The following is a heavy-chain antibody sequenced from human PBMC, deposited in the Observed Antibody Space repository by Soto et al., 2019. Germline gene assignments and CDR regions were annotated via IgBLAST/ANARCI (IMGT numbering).Heavy chain of an antibody. Sequence: GGSLRLSCAASGLSFENFGMSWVRQAPGKGLEWISSISGSGFKKYYADSVKGRFTISRDNSKSTVYLELNNLSAEDTAVYHCAKNQGVELVPLATVDWFDPWGQGSVVTVSS. D-gene: IGHD1-26*01. CDR3: AKNQGVELVPLATVDWFDP. V-gene: IGHV3-23*01. CDR1: GLSFENFG. CDR2: ISGSGFKK. J-gene: IGHJ5*02.